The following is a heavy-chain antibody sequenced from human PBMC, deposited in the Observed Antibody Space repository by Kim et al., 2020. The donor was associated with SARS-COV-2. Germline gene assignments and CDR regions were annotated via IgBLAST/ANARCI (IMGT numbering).Heavy chain of an antibody. D-gene: IGHD2-15*01. J-gene: IGHJ6*02. CDR2: INPSGGST. Sequence: ASVKVSCKASGYTFTSYYMHWVRQAPGQGLEWMGIINPSGGSTSYAQKFQGRVTMTRDTSTSTVYMELSSLRSEDTAVYYCAREVVVAATQGTPQVFKYYYYYYGMDVWGQGTTVTVSS. CDR1: GYTFTSYY. CDR3: AREVVVAATQGTPQVFKYYYYYYGMDV. V-gene: IGHV1-46*01.